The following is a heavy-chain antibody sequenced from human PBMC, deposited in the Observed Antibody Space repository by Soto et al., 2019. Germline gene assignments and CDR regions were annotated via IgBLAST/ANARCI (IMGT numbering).Heavy chain of an antibody. CDR1: GFIFSDYA. V-gene: IGHV3-23*01. D-gene: IGHD6-13*01. Sequence: EVQLLESGGGLVQPGESLRLSCAASGFIFSDYAMTWVRQAPGKGLEWVSGISGSGVSIYYADSVEGRFTISRDNSKNTLYLQMNSLRGEDTAVYYCARDRHGSDWYTYYFYTLAVWGQGTTVTVSS. J-gene: IGHJ6*02. CDR2: ISGSGVSI. CDR3: ARDRHGSDWYTYYFYTLAV.